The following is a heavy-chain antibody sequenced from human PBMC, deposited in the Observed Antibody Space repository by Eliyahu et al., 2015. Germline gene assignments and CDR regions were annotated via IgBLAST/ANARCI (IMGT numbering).Heavy chain of an antibody. CDR2: TYNTGGT. CDR3: ARPYESGSYYGY. CDR1: GGSISTYH. Sequence: QVQLQESGPGLVKPSETLSLTCTVSGGSISTYHWNWIRQPPGKGLEWIGYTYNTGGTNYNPSFKSRVTISVDTSKNQFSLKLRSVTAADTAVYYCARPYESGSYYGYWGQGTPVTVSS. V-gene: IGHV4-59*01. D-gene: IGHD3-10*01. J-gene: IGHJ4*02.